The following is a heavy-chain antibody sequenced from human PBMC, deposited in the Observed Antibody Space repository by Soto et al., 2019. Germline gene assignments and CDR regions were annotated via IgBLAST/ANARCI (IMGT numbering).Heavy chain of an antibody. CDR3: ANSGSYYGPFDY. J-gene: IGHJ4*02. D-gene: IGHD1-26*01. V-gene: IGHV3-30*18. CDR2: ISYDGSNK. Sequence: GGSLRLSCAASGFTFSSYGMHWVRQAPGKGLEWVAVISYDGSNKYYADSVKGRFTISRDNSKNTLYLQMNSLRAEDTAVYYCANSGSYYGPFDYWGQGTLVTV. CDR1: GFTFSSYG.